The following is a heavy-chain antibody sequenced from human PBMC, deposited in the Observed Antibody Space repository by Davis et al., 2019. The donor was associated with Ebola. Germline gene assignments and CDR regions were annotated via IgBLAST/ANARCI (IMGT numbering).Heavy chain of an antibody. CDR3: VKDRNYDSGSYQGHDP. Sequence: GESLKISCAASGFTFSTYAMSWVRQAPGRGPEWVSGIGSDGINKDYADSVKGRFTISRDNSRNTLYLQMNSLRAEDTAMYYCVKDRNYDSGSYQGHDPWGQGTLVTVSS. CDR1: GFTFSTYA. J-gene: IGHJ5*02. D-gene: IGHD3-10*01. CDR2: IGSDGINK. V-gene: IGHV3-23*01.